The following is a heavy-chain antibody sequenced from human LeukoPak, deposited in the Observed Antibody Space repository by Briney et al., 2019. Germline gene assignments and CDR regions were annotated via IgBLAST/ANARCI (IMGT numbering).Heavy chain of an antibody. V-gene: IGHV3-30-3*01. CDR1: GFTFSSYA. J-gene: IGHJ5*02. Sequence: GSLILSCAASGFTFSSYAMHGVRPAPGKGLEWVAVISYDGSNKYYADSVKGRFTISRDNSKNTLYLQMNSLRAEDTAVYYCARNGIYQLHWVWFDPWGQGTLVTVSS. D-gene: IGHD2-2*01. CDR2: ISYDGSNK. CDR3: ARNGIYQLHWVWFDP.